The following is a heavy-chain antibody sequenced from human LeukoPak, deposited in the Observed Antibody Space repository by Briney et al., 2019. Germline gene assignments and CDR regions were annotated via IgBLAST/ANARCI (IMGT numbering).Heavy chain of an antibody. CDR2: INSDGSGV. CDR3: ARGGVVSARDV. Sequence: PGRSLRLSCAASGCTFSVFWMHWVRQAPGAGLVGVSRINSDGSGVDYADSVKARLTISRDNAKTTLYLQMNSVRAEDTAVYYCARGGVVSARDVWGQGTMVTVSS. CDR1: GCTFSVFW. J-gene: IGHJ3*01. V-gene: IGHV3-74*01. D-gene: IGHD2-2*01.